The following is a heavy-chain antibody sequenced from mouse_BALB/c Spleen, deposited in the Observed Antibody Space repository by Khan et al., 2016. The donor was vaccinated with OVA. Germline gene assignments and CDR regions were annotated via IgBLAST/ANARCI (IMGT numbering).Heavy chain of an antibody. J-gene: IGHJ2*01. Sequence: EVMLVESGPGLVKPSQSLSLTCTVTGYSITSGYGWNWIRQFPGNKLEWMGYISYSGSTNYNPSLKSRISITRDTSKNQFFLKLNSVTTEDTATYYCARTARIKYWGQGTTLTVSS. D-gene: IGHD1-2*01. CDR3: ARTARIKY. CDR2: ISYSGST. CDR1: GYSITSGYG. V-gene: IGHV3-2*02.